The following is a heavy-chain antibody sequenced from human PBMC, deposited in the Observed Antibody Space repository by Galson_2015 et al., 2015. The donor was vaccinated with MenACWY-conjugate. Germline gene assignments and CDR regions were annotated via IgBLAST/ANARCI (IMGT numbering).Heavy chain of an antibody. CDR3: ARDCVRSSTSCYEVAP. Sequence: TYYNPSLKSRVTISVDTSKNQFSLKLSSVTAADTAVYYCARDCVRSSTSCYEVAPWGQGTLVTVSS. D-gene: IGHD2-2*01. V-gene: IGHV4-30-2*04. J-gene: IGHJ5*02. CDR2: T.